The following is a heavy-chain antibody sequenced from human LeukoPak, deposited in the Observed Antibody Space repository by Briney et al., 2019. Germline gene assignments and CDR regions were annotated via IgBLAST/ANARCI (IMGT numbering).Heavy chain of an antibody. V-gene: IGHV4-39*02. CDR1: GGSSSSSSYY. CDR3: ARDSYYDSSGLP. D-gene: IGHD3-22*01. J-gene: IGHJ5*02. Sequence: SSETLSLXCTVSGGSSSSSSYYWGWIRQPPGKGLEWIGSIYYSGSTYYNPSLKSRVTISVDTSKDQFSLKLSSVTAADTAVYYCARDSYYDSSGLPWGQGTLVTVSS. CDR2: IYYSGST.